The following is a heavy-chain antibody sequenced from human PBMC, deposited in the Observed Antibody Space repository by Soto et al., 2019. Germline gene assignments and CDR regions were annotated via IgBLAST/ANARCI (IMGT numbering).Heavy chain of an antibody. CDR1: GGTFSSYA. CDR2: IIPIFGTA. V-gene: IGHV1-69*13. D-gene: IGHD3-16*01. J-gene: IGHJ6*02. Sequence: SVKVSCKASGGTFSSYAISWVRQAPGQGLEWMGGIIPIFGTANYAQKFQGRVTITADESTSTAYMELSSLRSEDAAVYYCARDWDYYYGMDVWGQGTTVTSP. CDR3: ARDWDYYYGMDV.